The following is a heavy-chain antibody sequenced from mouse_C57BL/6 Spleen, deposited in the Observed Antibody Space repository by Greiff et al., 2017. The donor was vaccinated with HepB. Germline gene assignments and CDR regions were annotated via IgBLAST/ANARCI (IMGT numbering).Heavy chain of an antibody. D-gene: IGHD1-1*01. CDR3: ARDYGSSIDY. CDR1: GYTFTSYW. Sequence: QVHVKQPGAELVKPGASVKMSCKASGYTFTSYWITWVKQRPGQGLEWIGDIYPGSGSTNYNEKFKSKATLTVDTSSSTAYMQLSSLTSEDSAVYYCARDYGSSIDYWGQGTTLTVSS. CDR2: IYPGSGST. V-gene: IGHV1-55*01. J-gene: IGHJ2*01.